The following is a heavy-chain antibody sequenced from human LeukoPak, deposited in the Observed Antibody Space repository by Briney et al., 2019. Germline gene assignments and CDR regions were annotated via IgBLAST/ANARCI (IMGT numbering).Heavy chain of an antibody. CDR2: MNPNSGNT. D-gene: IGHD2-8*01. Sequence: ASVKVSCKASGGTFSSYAISWVRQAPGQGLEWMGWMNPNSGNTGYAQKFQGRVTMTRNTSISTAYMELSSLRSEDTAVYYCARVRRARLMVYATYYYYGMDVWGQGTTVTVSS. V-gene: IGHV1-8*02. CDR1: GGTFSSYA. CDR3: ARVRRARLMVYATYYYYGMDV. J-gene: IGHJ6*02.